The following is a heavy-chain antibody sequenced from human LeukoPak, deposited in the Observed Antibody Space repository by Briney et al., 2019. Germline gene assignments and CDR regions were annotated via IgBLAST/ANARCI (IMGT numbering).Heavy chain of an antibody. CDR2: ISISGDK. CDR1: GFSFSRHD. V-gene: IGHV3-13*01. D-gene: IGHD2-15*01. CDR3: AREPPTPGYWYYDL. J-gene: IGHJ2*01. Sequence: PGGSLRLSCVASGFSFSRHDIHWVRQGTGKGLEWVSAISISGDKHDSDSVKGRFTISRADAENSVYLQMNSLRAGDTAVYFCAREPPTPGYWYYDLWGRGTLVTVSS.